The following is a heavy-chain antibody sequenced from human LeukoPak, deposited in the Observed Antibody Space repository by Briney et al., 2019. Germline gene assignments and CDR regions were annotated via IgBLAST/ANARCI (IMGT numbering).Heavy chain of an antibody. Sequence: GGSLRLSCAASKFTFSSYAMSWVRQAPGKGLEWVSGISGSGGRTYYADSVKGRFTISRDNSKNTLYLQMNSLRVEDTAVYYCAREHTIAATGTHWFAPWGQGTPVTVSS. CDR3: AREHTIAATGTHWFAP. V-gene: IGHV3-23*01. D-gene: IGHD6-13*01. CDR2: ISGSGGRT. J-gene: IGHJ5*02. CDR1: KFTFSSYA.